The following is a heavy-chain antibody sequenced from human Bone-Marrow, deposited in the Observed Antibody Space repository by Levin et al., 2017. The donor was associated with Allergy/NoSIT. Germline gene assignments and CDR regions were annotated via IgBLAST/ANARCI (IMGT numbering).Heavy chain of an antibody. CDR2: ISGSGGNT. V-gene: IGHV3-23*01. D-gene: IGHD6-19*01. CDR3: AKNGGWYGAGYFDY. J-gene: IGHJ4*02. CDR1: GFTYSNYA. Sequence: GGSLRLSCAASGFTYSNYAMSWVRQAPGKGLEWVSAISGSGGNTYYADSVKGRFTISRDNSKNTLHLQMNSLIAEDTAVYYCAKNGGWYGAGYFDYWGQGTLVTVSS.